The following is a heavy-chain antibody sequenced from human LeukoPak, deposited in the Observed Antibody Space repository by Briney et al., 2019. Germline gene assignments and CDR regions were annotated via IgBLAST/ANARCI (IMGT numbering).Heavy chain of an antibody. Sequence: SQTLSLTCTVSGGSVSSPDYYWSWIRQPPGKGLEWIGYIYYSGSTNYNPSLKSRVTISVDTSKNQFSLKLSSVTAADTAVYYCARRTGQGYYYYYGMDVWGQGTTVTVSS. D-gene: IGHD7-27*01. J-gene: IGHJ6*02. V-gene: IGHV4-61*08. CDR2: IYYSGST. CDR3: ARRTGQGYYYYYGMDV. CDR1: GGSVSSPDYY.